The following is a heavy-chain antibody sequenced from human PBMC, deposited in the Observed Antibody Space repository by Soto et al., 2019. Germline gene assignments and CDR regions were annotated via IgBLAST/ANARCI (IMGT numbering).Heavy chain of an antibody. CDR2: IDPSASYT. CDR3: PRLSPCGDCGDYYGMGV. CDR1: GYSFTSYW. D-gene: IGHD2-21*02. V-gene: IGHV5-10-1*01. J-gene: IGHJ6*02. Sequence: GDSLKISCKGSGYSFTSYWISWVRQMPGKGLEWMGRIDPSASYTNYSPSFQGHVTISADKSISTAYLQWRSLQASDTAMYYWPRLSPCGDCGDYYGMGVWGQGTTVTVSS.